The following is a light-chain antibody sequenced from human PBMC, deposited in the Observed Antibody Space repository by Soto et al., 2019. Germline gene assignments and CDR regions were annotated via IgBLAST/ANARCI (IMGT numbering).Light chain of an antibody. CDR2: DAS. Sequence: EIVLTQSPGTLSSSPGERATLSCGASQTISNDLAWYQQKPGQAPRLLIYDASIRATGIPARFSGSGSGTDFTLTISSLEPEDFAVYYCQHRFNRPFTFGPGTKVDIK. J-gene: IGKJ3*01. CDR1: QTISND. V-gene: IGKV3-11*01. CDR3: QHRFNRPFT.